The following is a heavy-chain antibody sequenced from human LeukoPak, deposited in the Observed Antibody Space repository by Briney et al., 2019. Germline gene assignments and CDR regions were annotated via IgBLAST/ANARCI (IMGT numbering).Heavy chain of an antibody. V-gene: IGHV3-7*05. J-gene: IGHJ5*02. CDR2: TNQEGSEK. Sequence: PGGSRRLSWAAAVFTPSIYSTRCVRHAPGKGRECGANTNQEGSEKHYTDSVKGRFTISRDNAKNSLYLQMNSLRAEDTAVYYCARDRYYWFDPWGQGTLVTVSS. D-gene: IGHD1-14*01. CDR3: ARDRYYWFDP. CDR1: VFTPSIYS.